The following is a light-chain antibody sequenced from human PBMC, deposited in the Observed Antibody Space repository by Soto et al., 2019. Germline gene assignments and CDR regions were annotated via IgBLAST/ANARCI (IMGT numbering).Light chain of an antibody. J-gene: IGKJ1*01. CDR1: QTISSR. CDR3: QQSHSRVT. V-gene: IGKV1-39*01. Sequence: DIQMTQSPSSLSASVGDTVTITCRTSQTISSRFSWYQQKPGKAPKLLIYAASRLQRGVPSRVSGSGSGTHFTLTISGLQPEDFATYYCQQSHSRVTFGQGTKVEV. CDR2: AAS.